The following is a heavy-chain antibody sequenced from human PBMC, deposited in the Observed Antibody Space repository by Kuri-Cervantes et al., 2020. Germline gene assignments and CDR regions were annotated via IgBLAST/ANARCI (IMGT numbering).Heavy chain of an antibody. CDR1: GYTFTYRY. V-gene: IGHV1-45*02. Sequence: SVKVSCKASGYTFTYRYLHWVRQAPGQALEWMGWITPFNGNTNYAQKFQDRVTITRDRSMSTAYMELSSLRSDDTAVYYCASEPTTPYYYGSGAPRPRYYYMDVWGKGTTVTVSS. J-gene: IGHJ6*03. CDR3: ASEPTTPYYYGSGAPRPRYYYMDV. D-gene: IGHD3-10*01. CDR2: ITPFNGNT.